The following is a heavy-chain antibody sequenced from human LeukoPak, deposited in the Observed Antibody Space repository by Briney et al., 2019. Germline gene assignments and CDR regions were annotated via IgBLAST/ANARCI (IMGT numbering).Heavy chain of an antibody. Sequence: GESLKISCKGSGYSFTSYWIGWVRQMPGKGLEWMGIIYPGDSDTRYSPSFQGQVTISADKSISTAYLQWGSLKASDTAMYYCARISRYFDWLLSFDPWGQGTLVTVSS. D-gene: IGHD3-9*01. V-gene: IGHV5-51*01. CDR1: GYSFTSYW. CDR2: IYPGDSDT. J-gene: IGHJ5*02. CDR3: ARISRYFDWLLSFDP.